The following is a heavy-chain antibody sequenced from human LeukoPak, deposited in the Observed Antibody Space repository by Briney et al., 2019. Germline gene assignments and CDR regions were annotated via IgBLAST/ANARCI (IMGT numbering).Heavy chain of an antibody. D-gene: IGHD1-14*01. Sequence: GGSLRLSCVVSGFTFSTHAMTWVRQAPGKGLERVSDISGPGGTTYYAASVKGRFTISRDNSKSTLFLQMNSLRAEDTAVYYCPRDPGAIPVNCMSVWGKGTTVIVSS. J-gene: IGHJ6*04. CDR1: GFTFSTHA. CDR2: ISGPGGTT. V-gene: IGHV3-23*01. CDR3: PRDPGAIPVNCMSV.